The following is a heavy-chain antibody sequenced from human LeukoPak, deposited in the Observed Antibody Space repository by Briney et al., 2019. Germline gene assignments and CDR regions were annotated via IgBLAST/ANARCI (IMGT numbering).Heavy chain of an antibody. D-gene: IGHD3-9*01. CDR2: ISGNGGST. V-gene: IGHV3-64*01. J-gene: IGHJ6*03. CDR3: ARAGVIRYVAWLINYYMDV. CDR1: GFTFTNQA. Sequence: GGSLRLSCAASGFTFTNQAMQWVRQAPGKGLEYVSAISGNGGSTYYANSVKGRFTISRDNSKNTVYLQMDSLRAEDMAVYYCARAGVIRYVAWLINYYMDVWGKGTTVTVSS.